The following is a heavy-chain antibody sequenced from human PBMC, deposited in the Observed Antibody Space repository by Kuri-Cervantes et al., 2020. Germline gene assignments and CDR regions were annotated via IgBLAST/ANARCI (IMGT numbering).Heavy chain of an antibody. J-gene: IGHJ6*02. CDR1: GGSISSYY. Sequence: SETLSLTCTVSGGSISSYYWSWIRQPPGKGLEWIGYIYYSGSTNYNPSLKSRVTISVDTSKNQFSLKLSSVTAADTAVYYCARGSGGELLWFGELTKYYYYYGMDVWGQGTTVTVSS. CDR3: ARGSGGELLWFGELTKYYYYYGMDV. CDR2: IYYSGST. D-gene: IGHD3-10*01. V-gene: IGHV4-59*08.